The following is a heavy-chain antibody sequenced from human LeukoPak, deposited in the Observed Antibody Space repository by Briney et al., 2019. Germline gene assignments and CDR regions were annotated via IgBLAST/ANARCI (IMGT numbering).Heavy chain of an antibody. D-gene: IGHD1-7*01. Sequence: SETLSLTCTVSGGSISSSSYYWGWIRQPPGKGLEWIGSIYYSGSTYYNPSLKSRVTISVDTSKNQFSLKLSSVTAADTAVYYCARGTYAGYWGQGTLVTVSS. CDR3: ARGTYAGY. CDR2: IYYSGST. CDR1: GGSISSSSYY. J-gene: IGHJ4*02. V-gene: IGHV4-39*07.